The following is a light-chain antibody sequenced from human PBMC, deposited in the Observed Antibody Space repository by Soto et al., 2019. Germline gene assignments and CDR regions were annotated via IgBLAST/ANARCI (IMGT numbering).Light chain of an antibody. CDR2: ENN. CDR3: GTWDSSLSAWV. CDR1: SSNLGNNY. J-gene: IGLJ3*02. Sequence: QSVLTQPPSVSAAPGQKGTISCSGSSSNLGNNYVYWYQQLPGTAPKLLIYENNKRPSGIPDRFSGSKSGTSATLGINGLQTGDEADYYCGTWDSSLSAWVFGGVTKLPVL. V-gene: IGLV1-51*02.